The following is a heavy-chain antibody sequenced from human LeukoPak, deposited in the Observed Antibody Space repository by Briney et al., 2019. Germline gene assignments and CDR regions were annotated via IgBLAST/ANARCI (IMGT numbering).Heavy chain of an antibody. CDR1: GFTFSDYY. J-gene: IGHJ6*02. Sequence: AGGSLRLSCAASGFTFSDYYMSWIRQAPGKGLERVSYISSSSSYANYADSVKGRFTISRDNAKNSLYLQMNSLRAEDTAVYYCARDMVVAARGGMDVWGQGTTVTVSS. V-gene: IGHV3-11*06. D-gene: IGHD2-15*01. CDR2: ISSSSSYA. CDR3: ARDMVVAARGGMDV.